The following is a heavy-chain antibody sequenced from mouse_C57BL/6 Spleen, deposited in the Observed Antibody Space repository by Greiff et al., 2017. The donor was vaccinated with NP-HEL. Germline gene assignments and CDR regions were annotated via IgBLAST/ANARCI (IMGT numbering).Heavy chain of an antibody. Sequence: VQLHQSGAELVRPGASVKLSCKASGYTFTDYYINWVKQRPGQGLEWIARIYPGSGNTYYNEKFKGKATLTAEKSSSTAYMQLSSLTSEDSAVYFCAREGFMRGYFDYWGQGTTLTVSS. V-gene: IGHV1-76*01. CDR1: GYTFTDYY. D-gene: IGHD1-1*01. J-gene: IGHJ2*01. CDR3: AREGFMRGYFDY. CDR2: IYPGSGNT.